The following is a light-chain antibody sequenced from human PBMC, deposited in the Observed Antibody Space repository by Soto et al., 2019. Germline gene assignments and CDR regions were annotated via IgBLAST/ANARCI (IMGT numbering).Light chain of an antibody. CDR2: EVN. CDR3: SSYAGSNNSDVV. V-gene: IGLV2-8*01. J-gene: IGLJ2*01. Sequence: QSALTQPPSASGSPGQSVTISCTGTSSDVGGYNYVSWYQQHPGKAPKLMIYEVNKRPSGVPDRFSGSKSGNTASLTVSGLQAEDEADYYCSSYAGSNNSDVVFGGGTKLTVL. CDR1: SSDVGGYNY.